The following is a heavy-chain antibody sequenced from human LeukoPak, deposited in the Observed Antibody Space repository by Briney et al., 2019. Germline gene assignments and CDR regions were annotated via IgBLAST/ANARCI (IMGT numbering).Heavy chain of an antibody. CDR1: GYSFISYW. V-gene: IGHV5-51*01. Sequence: GEALKISCKGSGYSFISYWIGGVRQMPGKGLEWMGIIYPDDSDTRYSPSFQGQVTISVDKSSTTAYLQWSRLKASDTAIYYCARLAAAGKGILNYYSYMDVWGKGTTVTVSS. CDR2: IYPDDSDT. J-gene: IGHJ6*03. D-gene: IGHD6-13*01. CDR3: ARLAAAGKGILNYYSYMDV.